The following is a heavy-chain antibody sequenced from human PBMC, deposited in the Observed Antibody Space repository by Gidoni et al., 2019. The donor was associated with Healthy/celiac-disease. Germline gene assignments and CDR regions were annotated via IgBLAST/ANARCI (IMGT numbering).Heavy chain of an antibody. CDR3: AISRDGYNWNYDENMPYYYYGMDV. D-gene: IGHD1-7*01. V-gene: IGHV3-66*01. CDR1: GFTASSNS. Sequence: EVQLVESGGGLVQPGGSLRLSCAASGFTASSNSMSWVRQAPGKGLEWVSVIYSGGSTYYADSVKGRFTISRDNSKNTLYLQMNSLRAEDTAVYYCAISRDGYNWNYDENMPYYYYGMDVWGQGTTVTVSS. CDR2: IYSGGST. J-gene: IGHJ6*02.